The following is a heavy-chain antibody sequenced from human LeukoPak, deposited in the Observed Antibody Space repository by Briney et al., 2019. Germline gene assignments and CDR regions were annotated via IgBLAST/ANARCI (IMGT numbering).Heavy chain of an antibody. CDR1: GFTFSTYA. D-gene: IGHD6-19*01. Sequence: GGPLRLSCAASGFTFSTYAMHWVRQAPGKGLEWVAVISYDGNNKYYADSVKGRFTISRDNSKNTLYLQMNSLRDDDTAVYYCARDASLSSTAVTGGSYFDYWGQGTLVTVSS. J-gene: IGHJ4*02. V-gene: IGHV3-30*04. CDR2: ISYDGNNK. CDR3: ARDASLSSTAVTGGSYFDY.